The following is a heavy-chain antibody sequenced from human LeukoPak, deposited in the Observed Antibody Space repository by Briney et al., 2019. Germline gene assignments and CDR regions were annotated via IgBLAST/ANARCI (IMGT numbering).Heavy chain of an antibody. V-gene: IGHV3-48*03. CDR1: GFTFSNYE. D-gene: IGHD3-22*01. CDR3: ARTYYYDSSGYREDWFDP. Sequence: GGSLRLSCAASGFTFSNYEMNWVRQAPGKGLEWVSYISSSGSTTSYADSVKGRFTISRDNAKKSLYLQMNSLRAEDTAVYYCARTYYYDSSGYREDWFDPWGQGTLVTVSS. CDR2: ISSSGSTT. J-gene: IGHJ5*02.